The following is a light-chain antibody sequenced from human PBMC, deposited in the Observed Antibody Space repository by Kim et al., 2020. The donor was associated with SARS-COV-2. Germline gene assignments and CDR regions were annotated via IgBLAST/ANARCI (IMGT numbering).Light chain of an antibody. CDR3: QAWDSSTYV. J-gene: IGLJ1*01. V-gene: IGLV3-1*01. Sequence: VSPGQTASITCSGDKLGDKYACWYQQKPGQSPVLVIYQDSKRPSGIPERFSGSNSGNTATLTISGTQAMDEAAYYCQAWDSSTYVFGTGNKVTVL. CDR1: KLGDKY. CDR2: QDS.